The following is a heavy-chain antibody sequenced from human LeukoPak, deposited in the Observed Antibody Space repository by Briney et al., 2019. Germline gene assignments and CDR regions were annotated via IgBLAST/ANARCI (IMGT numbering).Heavy chain of an antibody. J-gene: IGHJ5*02. D-gene: IGHD2-2*02. V-gene: IGHV4-31*03. CDR2: IYYSGST. CDR1: GGSISSGGYY. CDR3: ARSGGGAVVVPAAILFGFDP. Sequence: SETLSLTCTVSGGSISSGGYYWSWIRQHPGKGLEWIGYIYYSGSTYYNPSLKSRVTISVDTFKNQFSLKLSSVTAADTAVYYCARSGGGAVVVPAAILFGFDPWGQGTLVTVSS.